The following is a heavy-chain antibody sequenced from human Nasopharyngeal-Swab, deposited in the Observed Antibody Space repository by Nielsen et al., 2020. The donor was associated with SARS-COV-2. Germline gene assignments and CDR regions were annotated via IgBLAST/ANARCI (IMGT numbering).Heavy chain of an antibody. CDR1: GYTFTSYY. J-gene: IGHJ6*02. CDR3: ARVRRIAAAASYGMDV. Sequence: ASVKVSCKASGYTFTSYYMHWVRQAPGQGLEWMGIINPSGGSTSYAQKFRGRVTMTRDTSTSTVYMELSSLRSEDTAVYYCARVRRIAAAASYGMDVWGQGTTVTVSS. D-gene: IGHD6-13*01. V-gene: IGHV1-46*01. CDR2: INPSGGST.